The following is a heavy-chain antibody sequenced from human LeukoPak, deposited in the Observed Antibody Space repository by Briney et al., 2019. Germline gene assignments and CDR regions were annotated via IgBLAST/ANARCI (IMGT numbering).Heavy chain of an antibody. CDR1: CGSISSGSYY. D-gene: IGHD4-23*01. J-gene: IGHJ6*03. CDR3: AREGDYGGNSGYYYYYMDV. Sequence: SETLSLTCTVSCGSISSGSYYWSWIRQPAGKGLEWIGRIYTSGSTNYNPSLKSRVTISVDTSKNQFSLKLSSVTAADTAVYYCAREGDYGGNSGYYYYYMDVWGKGTTVTVSS. CDR2: IYTSGST. V-gene: IGHV4-61*02.